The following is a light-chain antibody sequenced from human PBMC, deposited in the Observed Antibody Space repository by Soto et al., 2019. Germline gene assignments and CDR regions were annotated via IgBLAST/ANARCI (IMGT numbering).Light chain of an antibody. CDR1: HSISSY. CDR2: KAS. CDR3: QQYNSFPWK. J-gene: IGKJ1*01. V-gene: IGKV1-5*03. Sequence: DIQMTQSPSTLSASVGDRVTITCRASHSISSYLTWYQQKPGKAPKLLIYKASNLQSGVPSRFSGSGSGTEFTLTISSLQHDDFAAYYCQQYNSFPWKFGQGTKV.